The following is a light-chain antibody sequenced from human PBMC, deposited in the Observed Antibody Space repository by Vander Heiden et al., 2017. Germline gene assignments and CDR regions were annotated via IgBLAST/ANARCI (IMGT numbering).Light chain of an antibody. CDR3: QSYDSSLSVVV. Sequence: QSVLTQPPSVSGAPGQRVTISCPGSSSNIGAGYDVHWYQQLPGTAPNLLIYGNSNRPSGVPDRFSGSKSGTSASLAITGLQAEDEADYYCQSYDSSLSVVVFGGGTKLTVL. CDR1: SSNIGAGYD. CDR2: GNS. J-gene: IGLJ2*01. V-gene: IGLV1-40*01.